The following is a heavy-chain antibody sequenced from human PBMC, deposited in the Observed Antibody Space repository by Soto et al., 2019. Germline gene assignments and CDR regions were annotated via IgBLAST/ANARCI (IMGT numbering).Heavy chain of an antibody. D-gene: IGHD2-2*01. CDR2: ISSSSSYI. J-gene: IGHJ5*02. Sequence: GGSLRLSCAASGFTFSSYSMNWVRQAPGKGLEWVSSISSSSSYIYYADSVKGRFTISRDNAKNSLYLQMNSLRAEDTAVYYCARDLVVPAAMSRWVWFDHWGQGTLVTVSS. CDR3: ARDLVVPAAMSRWVWFDH. CDR1: GFTFSSYS. V-gene: IGHV3-21*01.